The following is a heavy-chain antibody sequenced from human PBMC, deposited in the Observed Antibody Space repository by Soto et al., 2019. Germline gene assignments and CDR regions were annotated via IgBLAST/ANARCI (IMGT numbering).Heavy chain of an antibody. CDR1: GFTFRHYG. Sequence: QVQLVESGGGVVQPGTSLRLSCAASGFTFRHYGIHWVRQAPGKGLEWVALTWSGGRGENYADSVRGRFTVSRDNSKTTVYLQMNSLRVEDTAVYYCAKDDDTSSHFSLLDFRGQGTLVTVSS. J-gene: IGHJ4*02. V-gene: IGHV3-33*06. CDR3: AKDDDTSSHFSLLDF. D-gene: IGHD3-22*01. CDR2: TWSGGRGE.